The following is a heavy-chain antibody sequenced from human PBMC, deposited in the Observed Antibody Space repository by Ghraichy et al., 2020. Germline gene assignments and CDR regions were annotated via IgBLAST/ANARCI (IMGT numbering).Heavy chain of an antibody. Sequence: ASVKVSCKASGYTFTGYYMHWVRQAPGQGLEWMGWINPNSGGTNYAQKFQGRVTMTRDTSISTAYMELSRLRSDDTAVYYCARRYCSSTSCYFYYFDYWGQGTLVTGSS. CDR3: ARRYCSSTSCYFYYFDY. J-gene: IGHJ4*02. CDR1: GYTFTGYY. D-gene: IGHD2-2*01. CDR2: INPNSGGT. V-gene: IGHV1-2*02.